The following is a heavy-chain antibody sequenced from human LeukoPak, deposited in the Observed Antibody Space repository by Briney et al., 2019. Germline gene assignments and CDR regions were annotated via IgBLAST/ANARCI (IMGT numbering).Heavy chain of an antibody. J-gene: IGHJ3*02. D-gene: IGHD6-13*01. CDR2: ISWNSGSI. CDR3: PKDRSSWSDAFDI. CDR1: GFTFDDYA. V-gene: IGHV3-9*03. Sequence: GGSLRLSCAASGFTFDDYAMHWVRQAPGKGLEWVSGISWNSGSIGYADSVKGRFTISRDNAKNSLYLQMNSLRAEDMALYYCPKDRSSWSDAFDIWGQGTMVTVSS.